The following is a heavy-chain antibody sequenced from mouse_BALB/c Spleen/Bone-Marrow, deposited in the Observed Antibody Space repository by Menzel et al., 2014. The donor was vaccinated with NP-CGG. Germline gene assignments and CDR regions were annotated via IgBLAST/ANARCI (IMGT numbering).Heavy chain of an antibody. CDR3: ARGTVVAYYYAMDY. CDR1: GYTFTSYW. CDR2: INPSTGYT. J-gene: IGHJ4*01. Sequence: QVQLQQPGAELAKPGASVKMSCKASGYTFTSYWMHWVKQRPGQGLEWIGYINPSTGYTEYNQRFKDKATLTADKSSSTAYVQLSSLTSEDSAVYYCARGTVVAYYYAMDYWGQGTSVTVSS. D-gene: IGHD1-1*01. V-gene: IGHV1-7*01.